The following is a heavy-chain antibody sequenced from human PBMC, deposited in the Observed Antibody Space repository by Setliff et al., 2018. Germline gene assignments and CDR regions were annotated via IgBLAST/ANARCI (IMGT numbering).Heavy chain of an antibody. CDR1: GFTFSSYA. CDR2: INHSGIT. D-gene: IGHD5-12*01. CDR3: AREGDYSGYDDDAFDY. V-gene: IGHV4-34*01. Sequence: AGGSLRLSCAGSGFTFSSYAMHWVRQAPGKGLEWIGEINHSGITNYNPSLKSRVTMSVDTSKNQFSLKLNSLTAADTAVYYCAREGDYSGYDDDAFDYWGQGTLVTVSS. J-gene: IGHJ4*02.